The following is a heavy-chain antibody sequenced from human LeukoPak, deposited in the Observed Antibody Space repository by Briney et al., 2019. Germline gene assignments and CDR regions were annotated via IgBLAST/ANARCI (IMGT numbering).Heavy chain of an antibody. CDR3: AREGTGDPHYNYYYGMDV. V-gene: IGHV3-66*01. CDR2: IYSGGST. D-gene: IGHD7-27*01. J-gene: IGHJ6*02. Sequence: GRSLRLSCAASGFTVSSNYMSWVRQAPGKGLEWVSVIYSGGSTYYADSVKGRFTISRDNSKNTLYLQMNSLRAEDTAVYYCAREGTGDPHYNYYYGMDVWGQGTTVTVSS. CDR1: GFTVSSNY.